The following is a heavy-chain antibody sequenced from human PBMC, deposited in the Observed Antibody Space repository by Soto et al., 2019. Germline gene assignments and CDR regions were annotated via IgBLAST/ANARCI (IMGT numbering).Heavy chain of an antibody. V-gene: IGHV3-64*01. CDR2: ISRNGGRT. CDR1: GFTFSSYA. J-gene: IGHJ4*02. Sequence: EVQLVESGGGLVQPGGSLRLSCAASGFTFSSYAMHWVRQAPGKGLEYVSGISRNGGRTYYANSVKGRFPISRDNSKRALYLQVGSLRAEDTAVYYCATSGLTSDYWGQGTLVTVSS. CDR3: ATSGLTSDY. D-gene: IGHD2-21*02.